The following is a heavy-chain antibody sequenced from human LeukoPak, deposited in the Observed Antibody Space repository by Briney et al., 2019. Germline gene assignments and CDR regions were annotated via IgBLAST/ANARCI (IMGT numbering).Heavy chain of an antibody. CDR2: ISSSSSYI. Sequence: GGSLRLSCAASGFTFSSYSMNWVRQAPGKGLEWVTSISSSSSYIYYADSVKGRFTISRDNAKNSLYLQMNSVRAEDTAVYYCAKDGYYDSRGYSDYWGQGTLVTVSS. V-gene: IGHV3-21*04. CDR3: AKDGYYDSRGYSDY. D-gene: IGHD3-22*01. J-gene: IGHJ4*02. CDR1: GFTFSSYS.